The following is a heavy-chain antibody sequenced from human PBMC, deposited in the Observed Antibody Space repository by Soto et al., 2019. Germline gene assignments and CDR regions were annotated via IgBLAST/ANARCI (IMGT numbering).Heavy chain of an antibody. J-gene: IGHJ3*02. D-gene: IGHD3-22*01. CDR2: IIPIFGTA. CDR3: ARESYDSSGYYYVGPDGAFDI. Sequence: SVKVSCKASGGTFSSYAISWVRQAPGQGLEWMGGIIPIFGTANYAQKFQGRVTITADESTSTAYMELSSLRSEDTAVYYCARESYDSSGYYYVGPDGAFDIWGQGTMVTVSS. V-gene: IGHV1-69*13. CDR1: GGTFSSYA.